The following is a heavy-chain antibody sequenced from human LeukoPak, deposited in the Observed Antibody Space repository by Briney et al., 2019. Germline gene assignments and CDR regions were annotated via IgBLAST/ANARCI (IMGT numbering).Heavy chain of an antibody. Sequence: PSETLSLTCAVYGGSFSGYYWTWIRQAPGQGLEWIGEINHSGSTNYNPSLKNRFIMSVDTSKNQFSLRMTSVTAADTAVFYCGRVRETVAIDYWGQGALVTVSS. CDR2: INHSGST. D-gene: IGHD5-12*01. CDR3: GRVRETVAIDY. J-gene: IGHJ4*02. CDR1: GGSFSGYY. V-gene: IGHV4-34*01.